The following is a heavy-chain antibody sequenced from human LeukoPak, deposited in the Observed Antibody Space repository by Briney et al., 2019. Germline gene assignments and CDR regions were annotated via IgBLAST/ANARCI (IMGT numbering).Heavy chain of an antibody. CDR1: GGSFSGYY. Sequence: SETLSLTCPVYGGSFSGYYWSWIRQPPGKGLEWIGEINHIGSTNYNPSLKSRVTISVNTSKNQFSLKLSSVTAADTAVYYCARGVAGYDILTGHFDYWGQGTLVTVSS. D-gene: IGHD3-9*01. CDR3: ARGVAGYDILTGHFDY. J-gene: IGHJ4*02. CDR2: INHIGST. V-gene: IGHV4-34*01.